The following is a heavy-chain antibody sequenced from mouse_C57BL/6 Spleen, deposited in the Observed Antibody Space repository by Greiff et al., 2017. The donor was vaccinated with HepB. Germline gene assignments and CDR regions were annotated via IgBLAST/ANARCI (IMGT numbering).Heavy chain of an antibody. CDR2: IHPNSGST. V-gene: IGHV1-64*01. Sequence: VQLQQPGAELVKPGASVKLSCKASGYTFTSYWMHWVKQRPGQGLEWIGMIHPNSGSTNYNEKFKSKATLTVDKSSSTAYMRLSSLTSEDSAVYYCARSDDYDVAWFAYWGQGTLVTVSA. CDR3: ARSDDYDVAWFAY. D-gene: IGHD2-4*01. CDR1: GYTFTSYW. J-gene: IGHJ3*01.